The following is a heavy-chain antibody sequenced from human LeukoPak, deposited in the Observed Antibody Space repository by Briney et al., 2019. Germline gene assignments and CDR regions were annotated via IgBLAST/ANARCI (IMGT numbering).Heavy chain of an antibody. Sequence: PSETLSLTCTVSGGSISSGGYYWSWIRQHPGKGLEWIGYIYYSGSTYYNPSLKSRVTISVDTPKNQFSLKLSSVTAADTAVYYCARLAHTALDPWGQGTLVTVSS. CDR3: ARLAHTALDP. CDR2: IYYSGST. V-gene: IGHV4-31*03. CDR1: GGSISSGGYY. J-gene: IGHJ5*02.